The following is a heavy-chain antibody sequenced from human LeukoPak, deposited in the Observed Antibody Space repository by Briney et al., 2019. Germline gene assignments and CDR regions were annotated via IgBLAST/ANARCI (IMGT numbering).Heavy chain of an antibody. J-gene: IGHJ3*01. CDR3: ARRDDFDL. CDR2: ISSGGGTI. CDR1: GFTFNNYH. Sequence: GGSLRLSCAASGFTFNNYHMNWVRQAPGKGLEWVSFISSGGGTIYYADSVKGRFAISRDNAKNSLYLHKNNLRAEDTAVYFCARRDDFDLWGQGTMVTVSS. V-gene: IGHV3-48*04.